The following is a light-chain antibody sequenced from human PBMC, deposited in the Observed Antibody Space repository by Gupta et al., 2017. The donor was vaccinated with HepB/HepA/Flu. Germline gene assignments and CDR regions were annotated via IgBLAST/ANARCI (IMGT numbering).Light chain of an antibody. CDR2: EVS. V-gene: IGLV2-23*02. CDR3: CSYAGSSTWV. J-gene: IGLJ3*02. CDR1: SSDVGNYNL. Sequence: QSAPTQPASVSGSPGQSITISCTGTSSDVGNYNLVSWYQQHPGKAPKLMIYEVSRRPSGVFDRFSGSKSGDTASLTISGLQTEDEADYYCCSYAGSSTWVFGGGTKLAVL.